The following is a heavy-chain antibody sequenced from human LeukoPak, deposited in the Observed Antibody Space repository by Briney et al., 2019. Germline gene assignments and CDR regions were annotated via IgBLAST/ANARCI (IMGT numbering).Heavy chain of an antibody. Sequence: PGGSLRLSCAASTFNFSDYYMSWIRQAPGKGLEWVSYISSSGSTIYYADSVKGRFTISRDNSKNTLYVQMNSLRAEDTAAYYCVKDRGWFGGPLANFDCWGQGTLVTVSS. CDR2: ISSSGSTI. V-gene: IGHV3-11*01. J-gene: IGHJ4*02. CDR1: TFNFSDYY. CDR3: VKDRGWFGGPLANFDC. D-gene: IGHD3-10*01.